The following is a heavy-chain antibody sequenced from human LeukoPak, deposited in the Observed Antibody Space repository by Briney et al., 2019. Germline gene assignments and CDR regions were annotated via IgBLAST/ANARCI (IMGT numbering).Heavy chain of an antibody. D-gene: IGHD3-22*01. J-gene: IGHJ4*02. CDR3: ARAPYDSNGFTANHDY. CDR1: GYTVSRSY. V-gene: IGHV3-53*01. Sequence: PGGSLRLSCAGSGYTVSRSYMSWVRQVPEKGLEWVSVLYSDGSTFYADSVKGRFTISRDNSKNTLHLQMNNLRAEDTAVYYCARAPYDSNGFTANHDYWGQGTLVTVSS. CDR2: LYSDGST.